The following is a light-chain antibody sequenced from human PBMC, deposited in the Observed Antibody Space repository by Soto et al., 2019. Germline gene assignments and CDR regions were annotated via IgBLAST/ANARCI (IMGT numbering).Light chain of an antibody. Sequence: DIVMTQSPDSLAVSLGERATINCRSSESIFHTSNKKNWLAWYRHKPGQPPKLLFYWASTRQSGAPARFSGSGSGSNFTLTISGLQAEDVAVYFCQQYYSLPLTFGGGTKVEIK. V-gene: IGKV4-1*01. J-gene: IGKJ4*01. CDR2: WAS. CDR1: ESIFHTSNKKNW. CDR3: QQYYSLPLT.